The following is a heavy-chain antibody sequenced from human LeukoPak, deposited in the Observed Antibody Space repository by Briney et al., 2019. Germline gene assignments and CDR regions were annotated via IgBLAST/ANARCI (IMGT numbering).Heavy chain of an antibody. CDR3: ARQHSPGYFDY. Sequence: SETLSLTCTVSGGSLNTYFWTWIRHPPGKGLEWIGYINYSGSTNSNPPLKSRLAMSVDTSKNQFSVKLTSVTAADTAVYYCARQHSPGYFDYWGQGTLVTVSS. CDR2: INYSGST. CDR1: GGSLNTYF. V-gene: IGHV4-59*08. J-gene: IGHJ4*02. D-gene: IGHD1-14*01.